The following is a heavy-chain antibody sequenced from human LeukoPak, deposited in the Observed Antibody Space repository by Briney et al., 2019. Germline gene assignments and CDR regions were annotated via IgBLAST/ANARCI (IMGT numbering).Heavy chain of an antibody. J-gene: IGHJ6*02. CDR3: AKVLGGYGDYFDYYYYGMDV. D-gene: IGHD4-17*01. CDR2: ISGSGGST. Sequence: PGGSLRLSCAASGFTFSSYAMSWVRQAPGKGLEWVSAISGSGGSTYYADSVKGRFTISRDNSKNTLYLQMNSLRAEDTAVYYCAKVLGGYGDYFDYYYYGMDVWGQGTTVTVSS. V-gene: IGHV3-23*01. CDR1: GFTFSSYA.